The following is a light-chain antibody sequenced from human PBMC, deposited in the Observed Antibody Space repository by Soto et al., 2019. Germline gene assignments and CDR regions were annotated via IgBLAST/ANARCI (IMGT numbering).Light chain of an antibody. CDR3: SFWTSGSTYV. V-gene: IGLV2-14*01. J-gene: IGLJ1*01. Sequence: QSALTQPASVSGSLGQSITITCTGTSRDVAYYNYVSWYQQHPAKAPKLMIYEVSNRPTGVSNRFSGSKSGNTASLTISGLQAEDEADYYCSFWTSGSTYVFGTGTKVTVL. CDR1: SRDVAYYNY. CDR2: EVS.